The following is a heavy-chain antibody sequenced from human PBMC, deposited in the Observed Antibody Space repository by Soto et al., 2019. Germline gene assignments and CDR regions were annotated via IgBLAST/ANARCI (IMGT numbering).Heavy chain of an antibody. Sequence: PGRSLRLSCAASGFTFSSYGMHWVRQAPGKGLEWVAVIWYDGSNKYYADSVKGRFTISRDNSKNTLYLQMNSLRAEDTAVYYCARVNTMVRGAIPHIWGQGTMVTVSS. V-gene: IGHV3-33*01. CDR2: IWYDGSNK. J-gene: IGHJ3*02. CDR1: GFTFSSYG. D-gene: IGHD3-10*01. CDR3: ARVNTMVRGAIPHI.